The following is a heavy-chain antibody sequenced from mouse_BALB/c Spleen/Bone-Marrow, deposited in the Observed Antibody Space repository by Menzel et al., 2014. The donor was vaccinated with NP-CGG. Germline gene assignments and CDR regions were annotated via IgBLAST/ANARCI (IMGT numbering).Heavy chain of an antibody. J-gene: IGHJ1*01. V-gene: IGHV3-8*02. CDR2: ISYSGST. CDR1: GDSITSGY. Sequence: EVKVVESGPSLVKPSQTLSLTCSVTGDSITSGYWNWIRKFPGNKLEYMGYISYSGSTYYNPSLKSRISITRDTSKNQYYLQLNSVTTEDTATYYCARIYYDSHWYFDVWGAGTTVTVSS. CDR3: ARIYYDSHWYFDV. D-gene: IGHD2-4*01.